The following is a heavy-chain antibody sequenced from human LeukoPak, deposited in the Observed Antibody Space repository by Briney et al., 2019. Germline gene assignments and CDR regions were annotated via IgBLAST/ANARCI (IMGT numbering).Heavy chain of an antibody. D-gene: IGHD3-22*01. Sequence: ASVKVSCKASGYTFTGYYMHWVRQAPGQGLEWMGWINPNSGNTGYAQKFQGRVTMTRNTSISTAYMELSSLRSEDTAVYYCARVRASTMIVGYYYGMDVWGQGTTVTVSS. J-gene: IGHJ6*02. CDR2: INPNSGNT. CDR1: GYTFTGYY. CDR3: ARVRASTMIVGYYYGMDV. V-gene: IGHV1-8*02.